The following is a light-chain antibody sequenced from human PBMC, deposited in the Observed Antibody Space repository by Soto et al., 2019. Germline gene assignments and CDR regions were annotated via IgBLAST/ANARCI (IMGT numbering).Light chain of an antibody. J-gene: IGKJ1*01. CDR2: GAS. Sequence: DIVLTQSPGTLSLPPGERATLSCRASQSVSSSYLAWYQQKPGQAPRLLIYGASSRATGIPDRFSGSGSGTDFTLTSSRLEPEDFAVYYCQKYGDSPRSFGQGTKVDIK. CDR3: QKYGDSPRS. CDR1: QSVSSSY. V-gene: IGKV3-20*01.